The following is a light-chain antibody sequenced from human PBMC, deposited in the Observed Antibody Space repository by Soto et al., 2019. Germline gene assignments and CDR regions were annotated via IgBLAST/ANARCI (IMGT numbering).Light chain of an antibody. J-gene: IGLJ2*01. Sequence: QSVLTQPASVSGSPGQSITISCTETSSDVGGYNYVSWYQQQPGKAPKLMIYDVSNRPSGVSNRFSGSKSGNTASPTISGLQAEDEADYYCSSYTSSSTVFGGGTKLTVL. CDR1: SSDVGGYNY. CDR3: SSYTSSSTV. V-gene: IGLV2-14*01. CDR2: DVS.